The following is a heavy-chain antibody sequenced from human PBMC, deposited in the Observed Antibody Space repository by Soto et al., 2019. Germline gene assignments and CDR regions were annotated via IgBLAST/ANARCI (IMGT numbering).Heavy chain of an antibody. J-gene: IGHJ4*02. Sequence: QVQLVQSGAEVKKPGASVKVSCKASGYIFTSYDINWVRQATGQRLEWMGWMNPNSGNAGSVQKFQGRVTMTRNTSIGTAYMELSSLRSEDTPVYYCATSQRGYSFADSWGQGTLVSVSS. D-gene: IGHD5-18*01. CDR3: ATSQRGYSFADS. CDR1: GYIFTSYD. V-gene: IGHV1-8*02. CDR2: MNPNSGNA.